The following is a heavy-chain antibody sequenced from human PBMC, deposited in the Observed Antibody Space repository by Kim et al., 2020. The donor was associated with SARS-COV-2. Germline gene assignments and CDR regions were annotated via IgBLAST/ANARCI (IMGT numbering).Heavy chain of an antibody. Sequence: GGSLRLSCAASGFTVSSNYMSWVRQAPGKGLEWVSVIYSGGSTYYADSVKGRFTISRDNSKNTLYLQMNSLRAEDTAVYYCARDEDVVGYDYWGQGTLVTVSS. V-gene: IGHV3-66*01. D-gene: IGHD1-26*01. J-gene: IGHJ4*02. CDR3: ARDEDVVGYDY. CDR1: GFTVSSNY. CDR2: IYSGGST.